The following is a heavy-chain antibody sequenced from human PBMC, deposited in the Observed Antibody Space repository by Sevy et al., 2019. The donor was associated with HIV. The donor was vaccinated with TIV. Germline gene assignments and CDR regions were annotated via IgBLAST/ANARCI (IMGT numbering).Heavy chain of an antibody. CDR2: IRYDGSNK. V-gene: IGHV3-30*02. CDR3: ATSRYCSGGSCYGADYYYGMDV. CDR1: GFRFSDYG. J-gene: IGHJ6*02. Sequence: GGSLRLSCAASGFRFSDYGMHWVRQAPGKGLEWVAFIRYDGSNKYYADSVKGRFTISRDNSKNTLYLQMNSLRAEDTAVYYCATSRYCSGGSCYGADYYYGMDVWGQGTTVTVSS. D-gene: IGHD2-15*01.